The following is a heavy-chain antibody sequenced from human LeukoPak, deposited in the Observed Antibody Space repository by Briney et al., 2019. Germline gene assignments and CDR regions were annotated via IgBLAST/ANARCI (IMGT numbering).Heavy chain of an antibody. J-gene: IGHJ4*02. CDR1: RYSFTSFW. CDR3: ARHSGLDY. Sequence: GESLRISCKGSRYSFTSFWITWVRQMPGKGLEWMGRIDPSDSYTNYSPSFQGHVTISADKSISTAYLHWSSLRASDTAMFYCARHSGLDYWGQGTLVTVSS. D-gene: IGHD6-19*01. V-gene: IGHV5-10-1*01. CDR2: IDPSDSYT.